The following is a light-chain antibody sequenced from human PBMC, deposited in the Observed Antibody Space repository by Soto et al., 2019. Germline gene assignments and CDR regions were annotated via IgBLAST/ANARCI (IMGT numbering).Light chain of an antibody. CDR1: SSDVGRYNH. V-gene: IGLV2-18*02. Sequence: QSALPQPPSVSGSPGQSVSISCTGTSSDVGRYNHVSWYQQPPGTAPKLMIYDVSNRPSGVPDRFSGSKSGNTASLTISWLKAEDEAEYYCSSYTGISTLVVFGGGTQLTV. CDR3: SSYTGISTLVV. CDR2: DVS. J-gene: IGLJ2*01.